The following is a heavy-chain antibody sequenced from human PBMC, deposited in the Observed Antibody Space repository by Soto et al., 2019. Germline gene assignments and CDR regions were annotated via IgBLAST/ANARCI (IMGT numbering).Heavy chain of an antibody. CDR2: IKGDGSST. CDR3: ASGASGRYYRDV. J-gene: IGHJ6*03. Sequence: DEQVVESGGGLVQPGGSLRLSCAASGFTFSNYWMHWVRQASGKGLVWVSRIKGDGSSTKYADSVRGRFSISRDNAKNTVYLPMDSRRAEDTAVYYCASGASGRYYRDVWGKGTTVTVSS. CDR1: GFTFSNYW. V-gene: IGHV3-74*01. D-gene: IGHD3-10*01.